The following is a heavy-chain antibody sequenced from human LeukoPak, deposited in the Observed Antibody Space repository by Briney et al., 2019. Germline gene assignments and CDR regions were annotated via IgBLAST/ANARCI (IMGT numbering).Heavy chain of an antibody. J-gene: IGHJ3*02. CDR2: IYYSGST. Sequence: PSETLSLTCTVSGGSLSSYHWSWIRQPPGKGLEWIGYIYYSGSTNYNPSLKSRVTISVDTSKNQFSLKLSSVTAADTAVYYCARLPPLTYYYDSSGYSDAFDIWGQGTMVTVSS. CDR1: GGSLSSYH. D-gene: IGHD3-22*01. CDR3: ARLPPLTYYYDSSGYSDAFDI. V-gene: IGHV4-59*01.